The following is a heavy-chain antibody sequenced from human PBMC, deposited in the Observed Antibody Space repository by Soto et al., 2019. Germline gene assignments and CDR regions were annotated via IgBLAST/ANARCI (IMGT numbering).Heavy chain of an antibody. CDR1: GFTFTSSA. CDR3: AAVVHSNYGEMDV. Sequence: QMQLVQSGPEVKKPGTSVKVSCKASGFTFTSSAVQWVRQARGQRLEWIGWIVVGSGNTNYAQKFQERVTITRDMSTSTAYRELSSLRSEDTAVYYCAAVVHSNYGEMDVWGQGTTVTVSS. D-gene: IGHD4-4*01. J-gene: IGHJ6*02. V-gene: IGHV1-58*01. CDR2: IVVGSGNT.